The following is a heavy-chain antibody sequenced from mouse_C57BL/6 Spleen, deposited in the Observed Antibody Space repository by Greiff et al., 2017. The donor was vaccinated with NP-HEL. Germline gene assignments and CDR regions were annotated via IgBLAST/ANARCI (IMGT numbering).Heavy chain of an antibody. V-gene: IGHV1-82*01. Sequence: QVQLQQSGPELVKPGASVKISCKASGYAFSSSWMNWVKQRPGKGLEWIGRIYPGDGDTNYNGKFKGKATLTADKSSSTAYMQLSSLTSEDSAVYFCAIEITTVANWYFDVWGTGTTVTVSS. CDR1: GYAFSSSW. CDR2: IYPGDGDT. CDR3: AIEITTVANWYFDV. D-gene: IGHD1-1*01. J-gene: IGHJ1*03.